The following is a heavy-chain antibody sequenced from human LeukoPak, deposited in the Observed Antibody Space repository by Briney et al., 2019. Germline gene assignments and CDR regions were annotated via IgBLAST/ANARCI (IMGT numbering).Heavy chain of an antibody. D-gene: IGHD2-15*01. CDR1: GFTFSSYG. CDR3: AKRSQGSRFDY. Sequence: GGSLRLSCAASGFTFSSYGMHWVRQAPGKGLEWVAVISYDGSNKYYADSVEGRFTISRDNSKNTLYLQMNSLRAEDTAVYYCAKRSQGSRFDYWGQGTLVTVSS. J-gene: IGHJ4*02. CDR2: ISYDGSNK. V-gene: IGHV3-30*18.